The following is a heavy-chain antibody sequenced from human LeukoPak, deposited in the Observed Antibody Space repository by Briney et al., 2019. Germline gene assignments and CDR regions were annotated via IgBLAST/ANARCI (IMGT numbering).Heavy chain of an antibody. J-gene: IGHJ3*02. D-gene: IGHD2-2*01. Sequence: SETLSLTCTVSGGSISSSSYYWGWIRQPPGKGLEWIGSIYYSGSTYYNPSLKSRVTISVDTSKNQFSLKLSSVTASDTAVYYCARDSTPTSTVVVPSGQGSSVFFDAFDIWGQGTMVTVSS. CDR1: GGSISSSSYY. CDR3: ARDSTPTSTVVVPSGQGSSVFFDAFDI. CDR2: IYYSGST. V-gene: IGHV4-39*02.